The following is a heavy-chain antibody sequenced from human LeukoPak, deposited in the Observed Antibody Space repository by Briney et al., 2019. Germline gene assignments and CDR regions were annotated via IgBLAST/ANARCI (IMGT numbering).Heavy chain of an antibody. J-gene: IGHJ4*02. D-gene: IGHD2-15*01. CDR3: ARNLGSCSGGTCYEDF. V-gene: IGHV3-33*01. CDR1: GFTFSSFG. Sequence: GSLSLSCAASGFTFSSFGMHWVRQAPGKGLEWVAVIWDDGSKKHYADSVEGRFTISRDNSKNTLCLQMDSLRAEDTAVYYCARNLGSCSGGTCYEDFWGQGTLVTVSS. CDR2: IWDDGSKK.